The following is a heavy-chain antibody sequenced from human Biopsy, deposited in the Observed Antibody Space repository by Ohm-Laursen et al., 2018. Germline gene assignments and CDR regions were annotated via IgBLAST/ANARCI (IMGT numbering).Heavy chain of an antibody. V-gene: IGHV3-30*18. CDR2: ISNDGDIK. Sequence: SLRLSCAASGFGVNTYGMHRVRQGPGKGLEWVSLISNDGDIKYSADSMEGRFTISRDNSRNTLFLQMNSLKAEDTAVYYCAKDRFPYTSGYSSVFEYWGQGTLVTVSS. CDR1: GFGVNTYG. D-gene: IGHD3-22*01. J-gene: IGHJ4*02. CDR3: AKDRFPYTSGYSSVFEY.